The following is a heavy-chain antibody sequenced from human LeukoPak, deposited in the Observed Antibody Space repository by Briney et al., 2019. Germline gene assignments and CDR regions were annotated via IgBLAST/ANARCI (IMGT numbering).Heavy chain of an antibody. CDR3: ARDLSMSYSVDY. J-gene: IGHJ4*02. CDR2: ISWDGNVK. CDR1: GFTFSSHA. V-gene: IGHV3-30*04. D-gene: IGHD2-21*01. Sequence: GRSLRLSCAASGFTFSSHAMHWVRQAPGKGLEWLAFISWDGNVKTCVDSVEGRFTISRDSPKNTLFLQMNSLRAEDTAVYYCARDLSMSYSVDYWGQGTLVTVSS.